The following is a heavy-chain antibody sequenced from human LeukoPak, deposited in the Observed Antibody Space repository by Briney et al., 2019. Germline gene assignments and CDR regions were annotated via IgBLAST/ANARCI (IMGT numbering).Heavy chain of an antibody. D-gene: IGHD3-22*01. CDR3: AKGYDSSGYYYAY. V-gene: IGHV3-23*01. CDR2: ISGSGGST. CDR1: GFTFSSYA. Sequence: GGSLRLSCAASGFTFSSYAMTWVRQAPGKGLEWVSAISGSGGSTYYADSVKGRFTISRDNSENTLYLQMNTLRADDTAVYYCAKGYDSSGYYYAYWGQGTLVTVSS. J-gene: IGHJ4*02.